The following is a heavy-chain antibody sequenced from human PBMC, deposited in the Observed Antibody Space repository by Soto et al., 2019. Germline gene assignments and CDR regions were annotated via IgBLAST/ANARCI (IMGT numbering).Heavy chain of an antibody. J-gene: IGHJ5*01. CDR3: ARWVGGSMYDNSGKYDS. Sequence: QVQLVESGGGVVQPGRSLRLTCAASGFIFSGSGMHWVGQAPGKGLEWVALVSNDGIRKYYGDSVKGRFTISRDNAENTLYPQMNSLRAEDTAVYYCARWVGGSMYDNSGKYDSWGQGTLVTVSS. CDR1: GFIFSGSG. CDR2: VSNDGIRK. V-gene: IGHV3-30*03. D-gene: IGHD3-22*01.